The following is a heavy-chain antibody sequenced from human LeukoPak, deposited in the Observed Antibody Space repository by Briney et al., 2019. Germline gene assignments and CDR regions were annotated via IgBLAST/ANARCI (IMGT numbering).Heavy chain of an antibody. D-gene: IGHD1-26*01. Sequence: VASVKVSCKASGYTFPSYGISWVRQAPGQGLEWMGWISAYNGNTDYAQKLQGRVTMTTDTSTSTAYVELRSLRSDDTAVYYCARDRLSAAGGWDLVFDYWGQGTLVTVSS. CDR2: ISAYNGNT. CDR3: ARDRLSAAGGWDLVFDY. V-gene: IGHV1-18*01. J-gene: IGHJ4*02. CDR1: GYTFPSYG.